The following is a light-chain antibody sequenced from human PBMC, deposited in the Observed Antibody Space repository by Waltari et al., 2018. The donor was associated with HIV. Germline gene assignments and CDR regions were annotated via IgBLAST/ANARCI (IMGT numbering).Light chain of an antibody. V-gene: IGKV3-11*01. J-gene: IGKJ5*01. Sequence: IVLIQSPATLSLSPGERAPLSCRASQSVSSYLAWYDQKPGQSPRLLIYDTSTRATGIPARFSGSWSATDFTLTITSLEPEDSAVYYCQQRSNWSITFGQGTRLEIK. CDR3: QQRSNWSIT. CDR1: QSVSSY. CDR2: DTS.